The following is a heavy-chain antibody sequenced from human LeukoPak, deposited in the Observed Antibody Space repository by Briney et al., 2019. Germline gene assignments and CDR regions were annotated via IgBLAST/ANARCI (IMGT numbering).Heavy chain of an antibody. CDR3: ARRVRGYCSGGSCYYDAFDI. D-gene: IGHD2-15*01. V-gene: IGHV4-38-2*02. CDR2: IYHSGST. J-gene: IGHJ3*02. CDR1: GGSISSGYY. Sequence: SETLSLTCTVSGGSISSGYYWGWIRQPPGKGLEWIGSIYHSGSTYYNPSLKSRVTISVDTSKNQFSLKLSSVTAADTAVYYCARRVRGYCSGGSCYYDAFDIWGQGTMVTVSS.